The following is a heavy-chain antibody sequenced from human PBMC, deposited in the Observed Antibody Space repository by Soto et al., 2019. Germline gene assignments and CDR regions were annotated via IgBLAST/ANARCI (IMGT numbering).Heavy chain of an antibody. J-gene: IGHJ4*02. CDR2: ISSSSSYT. CDR1: GFTFSDYY. V-gene: IGHV3-11*06. D-gene: IGHD6-13*01. CDR3: ARDAGNVSSSPANDY. Sequence: GGSLRLSCAASGFTFSDYYMSWIRQAPGKGLEWVSYISSSSSYTNYADSVKGRFTISRDNAKNSLYLQMNSLRAEDTAVYYCARDAGNVSSSPANDYWGQGTLVTVSS.